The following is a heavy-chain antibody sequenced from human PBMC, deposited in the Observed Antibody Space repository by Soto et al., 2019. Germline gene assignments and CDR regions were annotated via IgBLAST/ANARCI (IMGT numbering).Heavy chain of an antibody. J-gene: IGHJ6*02. CDR3: AREETAWPLAYGLDV. CDR1: GFTFSSYA. Sequence: GGSLRLSCAASGFTFSSYAMHWVRQAPGKGLEWVAVISYDGSNKYYADSVKGRFTISRDNTKNSLSLQMNSLRAEDTAVYYCAREETAWPLAYGLDVWGQGTTVTVSS. CDR2: ISYDGSNK. V-gene: IGHV3-30-3*01. D-gene: IGHD2-21*02.